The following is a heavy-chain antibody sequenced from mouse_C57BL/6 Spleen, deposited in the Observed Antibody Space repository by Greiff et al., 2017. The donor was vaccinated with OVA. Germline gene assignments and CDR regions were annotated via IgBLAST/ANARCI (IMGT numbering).Heavy chain of an antibody. V-gene: IGHV1-69*01. CDR3: ARLHTDQGFAY. CDR1: GYTFTSYW. CDR2: IDPSDSYT. Sequence: QVQLKQPGAELVMPGASVKLSCKASGYTFTSYWMHWVKQRPGQGLAWIGEIDPSDSYTNYNQKFKGKSTLTEDKSTSTTYMQLSSLTSEDTAFYYCARLHTDQGFAYWGQGTLVTVSA. J-gene: IGHJ3*01. D-gene: IGHD3-1*01.